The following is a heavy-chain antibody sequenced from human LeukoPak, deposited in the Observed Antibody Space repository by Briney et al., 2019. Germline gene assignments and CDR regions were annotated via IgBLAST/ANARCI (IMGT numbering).Heavy chain of an antibody. V-gene: IGHV3-33*06. CDR1: GFTLSSYG. J-gene: IGHJ4*02. D-gene: IGHD5-24*01. Sequence: GRSLRLSCAVSGFTLSSYGMHWVRQAPGKGLEWVAVIWYDGSNKYYADSVKGRFTISRDNSKNTLYLQMNSLRAEDTAVYYCAKDLSWGGYNLWGQGTLVTVSS. CDR2: IWYDGSNK. CDR3: AKDLSWGGYNL.